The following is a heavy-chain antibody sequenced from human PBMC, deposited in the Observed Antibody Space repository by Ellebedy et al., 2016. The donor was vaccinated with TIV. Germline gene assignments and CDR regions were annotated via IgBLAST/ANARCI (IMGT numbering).Heavy chain of an antibody. CDR3: AKDTAVIVGATTRFDY. D-gene: IGHD1-26*01. CDR2: ISSSSSYI. CDR1: GFTFSSYS. J-gene: IGHJ4*02. V-gene: IGHV3-21*01. Sequence: GESLKISXAASGFTFSSYSMNWVRQAPGKGLEWVSSISSSSSYIYYADSVKGRFTISRDNAKNSLYLQMNSLRAEDTAVYYCAKDTAVIVGATTRFDYWGQGTLVTVSS.